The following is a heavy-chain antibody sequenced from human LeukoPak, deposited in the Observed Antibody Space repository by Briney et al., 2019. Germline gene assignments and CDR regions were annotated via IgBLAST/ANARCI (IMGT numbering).Heavy chain of an antibody. CDR3: ARAYSGSYGIWYFDY. CDR1: GYTYTGYY. CDR2: INPNSGGT. Sequence: ASVKVSCKASGYTYTGYYMHWVRQAPGQGLEWMGWINPNSGGTNYAQKFQGRVTMTRDTSISTAYMGLSRLRSDDTAVYYCARAYSGSYGIWYFDYWGQGTLVTVSS. D-gene: IGHD1-26*01. J-gene: IGHJ4*02. V-gene: IGHV1-2*02.